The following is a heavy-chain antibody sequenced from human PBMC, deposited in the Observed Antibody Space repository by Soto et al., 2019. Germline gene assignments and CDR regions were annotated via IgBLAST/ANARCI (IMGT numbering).Heavy chain of an antibody. CDR1: GYTFSTYA. Sequence: AAVKVSCKASGYTFSTYAMHWVRQAPGQSLEWMGWINGGTGQTRYSQRFQDRVTITRDTPASTANMELTSLTSEDTAVYYCARGKGMEENYYYYGLDIWGQGTTVTVSS. D-gene: IGHD1-1*01. J-gene: IGHJ6*02. V-gene: IGHV1-3*01. CDR2: INGGTGQT. CDR3: ARGKGMEENYYYYGLDI.